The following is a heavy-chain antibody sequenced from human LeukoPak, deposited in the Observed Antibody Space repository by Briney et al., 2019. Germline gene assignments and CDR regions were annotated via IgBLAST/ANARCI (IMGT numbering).Heavy chain of an antibody. Sequence: QPGGPLRLSCAASGFTFSIYGMHWVRQAPGKGLEWVAIIWYDGSNKYYADSVKGRFTISRDNSKNTLYLQMNSLRAEDTAVYYCARDLGSFGSGSYLGYWGQGTLVTVSS. CDR3: ARDLGSFGSGSYLGY. CDR2: IWYDGSNK. D-gene: IGHD3-10*01. CDR1: GFTFSIYG. J-gene: IGHJ4*02. V-gene: IGHV3-33*08.